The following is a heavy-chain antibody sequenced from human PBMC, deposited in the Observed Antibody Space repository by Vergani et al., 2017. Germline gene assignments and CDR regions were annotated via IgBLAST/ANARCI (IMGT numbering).Heavy chain of an antibody. CDR1: GFIFSDYS. V-gene: IGHV3-48*02. CDR2: IGGIGTTK. CDR3: ARVFGTTEGDYVIDV. J-gene: IGHJ6*02. Sequence: EVHLVESGGRLVQPGGSLGLSCAGSGFIFSDYSMTWARQAPGKGLEWLSYIGGIGTTKYFAKSVRGRFQISRDNDKNSLFLEKNNLGDDDTALYYCARVFGTTEGDYVIDVLGQGTTVTVSS. D-gene: IGHD1-1*01.